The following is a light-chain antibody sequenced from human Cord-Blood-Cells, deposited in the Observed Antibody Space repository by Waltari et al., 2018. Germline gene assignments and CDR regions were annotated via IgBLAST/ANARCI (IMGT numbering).Light chain of an antibody. J-gene: IGLJ2*01. CDR3: SSYTSSSTVV. CDR1: SSDVGGYHY. V-gene: IGLV2-14*01. CDR2: DVS. Sequence: QSALTQPASASGSPGLSITISCTGTSSDVGGYHYVSWYQQHPGKAPKLLIYDVSNRPSGVSKRFSGSKSGNTASLTISGLQAEDESDYYCSSYTSSSTVVFGGGTKLTVL.